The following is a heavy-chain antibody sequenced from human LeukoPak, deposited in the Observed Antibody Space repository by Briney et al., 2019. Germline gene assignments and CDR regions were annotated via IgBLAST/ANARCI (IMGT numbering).Heavy chain of an antibody. V-gene: IGHV3-30*18. CDR1: GFTFSSSG. Sequence: GGSLRLSCAASGFTFSSSGMHWVRRAPGKGLEWGADISYDGRTTYYADSVKGRFTVSRDNSNNTLYLQMNSLKSEDTAVYSCSKSAVCNIWSQPLDYWGQGILVSVSS. CDR2: ISYDGRTT. CDR3: SKSAVCNIWSQPLDY. J-gene: IGHJ4*02. D-gene: IGHD6-13*01.